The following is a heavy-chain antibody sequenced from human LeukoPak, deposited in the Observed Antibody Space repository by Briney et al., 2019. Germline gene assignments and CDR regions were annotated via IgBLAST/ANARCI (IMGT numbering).Heavy chain of an antibody. CDR2: INPTGGNT. J-gene: IGHJ5*02. CDR1: GFTFSTYA. V-gene: IGHV3-23*01. Sequence: GGSLRLSCAASGFTFSTYAMSWVRQAPGKGLQWVSTINPTGGNTYYANSVKGRFAISRDNSKNTLYLQMNSLRAEDTAVYYCAKDLVYYDDSSGYYPNWFDPWGQGTLVTVSS. CDR3: AKDLVYYDDSSGYYPNWFDP. D-gene: IGHD3-22*01.